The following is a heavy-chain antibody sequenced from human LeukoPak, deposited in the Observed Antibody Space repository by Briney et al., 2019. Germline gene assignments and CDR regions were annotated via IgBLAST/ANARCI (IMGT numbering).Heavy chain of an antibody. J-gene: IGHJ5*01. V-gene: IGHV3-23*01. CDR2: ISPSGDST. Sequence: GGSLRLSCAASGFTFSTYAMYWVRQAPGKGLDWVSAISPSGDSTNYADSVKGRFTISRDNSRNTHYLQVNSLRAEDTAIYYCAKSLGDTSTWYWLLDSWGQGTLVTVSS. CDR3: AKSLGDTSTWYWLLDS. CDR1: GFTFSTYA. D-gene: IGHD6-13*01.